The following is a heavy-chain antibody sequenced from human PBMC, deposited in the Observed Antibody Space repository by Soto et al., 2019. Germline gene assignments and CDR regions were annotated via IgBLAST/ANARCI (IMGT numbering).Heavy chain of an antibody. CDR2: IYPADSET. Sequence: GESLKISCXGSGYSFFSHWIGWVRQMPGKGLEWVGIIYPADSETRYSPSFQGQVTISVDKSINTAYLQWSSLKASDTAMYYCARCPWLSGYYDYWGQGTLVTVSS. CDR1: GYSFFSHW. V-gene: IGHV5-51*01. D-gene: IGHD3-22*01. J-gene: IGHJ4*02. CDR3: ARCPWLSGYYDY.